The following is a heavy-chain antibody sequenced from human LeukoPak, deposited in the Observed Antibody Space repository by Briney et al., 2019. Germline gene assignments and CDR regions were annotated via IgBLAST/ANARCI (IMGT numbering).Heavy chain of an antibody. CDR2: IYWDDDE. Sequence: SGPTLANPTQTLTLTCTFSGFSLTTSGVGVGWIRQPPGKALEWLAVIYWDDDERYSPSLKSRLTITKGTSKNQVVLTMTNMHPVDTATYYCAVTNYTDTTPGWFDPWGQGTLVTVSS. J-gene: IGHJ5*02. V-gene: IGHV2-5*02. CDR1: GFSLTTSGVG. D-gene: IGHD2-2*02. CDR3: AVTNYTDTTPGWFDP.